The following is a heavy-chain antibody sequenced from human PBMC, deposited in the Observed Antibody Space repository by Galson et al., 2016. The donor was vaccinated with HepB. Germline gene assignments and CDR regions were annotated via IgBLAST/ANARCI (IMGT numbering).Heavy chain of an antibody. Sequence: SLRLSCAASGFPFSNYWMNWVRQAPGKGLEWVSYISSSSTIYYADSVKGRFTISRDNAKNSLYLQMNSLRAEDTAVYYCAREGAIFGVVTNWFDPWGQGTLVTVSS. V-gene: IGHV3-48*01. D-gene: IGHD3-3*01. CDR1: GFPFSNYW. J-gene: IGHJ5*02. CDR2: ISSSSTI. CDR3: AREGAIFGVVTNWFDP.